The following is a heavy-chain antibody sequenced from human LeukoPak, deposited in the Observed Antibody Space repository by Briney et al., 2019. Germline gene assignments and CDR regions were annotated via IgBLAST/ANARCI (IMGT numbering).Heavy chain of an antibody. J-gene: IGHJ4*02. Sequence: GGSLRLSCAASGFTFSSYSMNWVRQAPGKGLEWVSSISSSSDYIFYADSVKGRFTISRDNAKNSLYLQMNSLRAEDTAVYYCAKGREYESWDSSGYYPPYFDYWGQGTLVTVSS. CDR3: AKGREYESWDSSGYYPPYFDY. V-gene: IGHV3-21*04. D-gene: IGHD3-22*01. CDR2: ISSSSDYI. CDR1: GFTFSSYS.